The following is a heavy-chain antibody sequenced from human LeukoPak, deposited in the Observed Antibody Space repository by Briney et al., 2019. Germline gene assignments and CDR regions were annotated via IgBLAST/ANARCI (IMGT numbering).Heavy chain of an antibody. D-gene: IGHD3-10*01. CDR1: GYSISSGYY. CDR2: IHYSGNT. CDR3: ARGGYYGSGNDFRFDP. J-gene: IGHJ5*02. V-gene: IGHV4-38-2*02. Sequence: SETLSLTCSVSGYSISSGYYWGWMRQPPGKGLEWIGYIHYSGNTHYNPSLKSRVTISVDTSKNQFSLKLSSVTAADTAIYYCARGGYYGSGNDFRFDPWGQGTLVTVSS.